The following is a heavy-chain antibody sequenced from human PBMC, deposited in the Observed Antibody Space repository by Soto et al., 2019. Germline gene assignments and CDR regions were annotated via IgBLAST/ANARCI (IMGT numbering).Heavy chain of an antibody. Sequence: GGSLRLSCAASGFTFSSYAMHWVRQAPGKGLEYVSAISSNGGSTYYANSVKGRFTISRDNSKNTLYLQMGSLRAEDMAVYYCARGSRGYWGGDDYWGQGTLVTVSS. V-gene: IGHV3-64*01. CDR2: ISSNGGST. CDR3: ARGSRGYWGGDDY. D-gene: IGHD7-27*01. J-gene: IGHJ4*02. CDR1: GFTFSSYA.